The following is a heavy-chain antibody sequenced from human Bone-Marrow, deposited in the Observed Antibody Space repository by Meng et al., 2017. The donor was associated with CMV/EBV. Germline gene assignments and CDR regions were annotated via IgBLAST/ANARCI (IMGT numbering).Heavy chain of an antibody. J-gene: IGHJ6*02. CDR2: IVVGSGNT. CDR1: GFTFTSSA. Sequence: SVKVSCKASGFTFTSSAVQWVRQARGQRLEWIGWIVVGSGNTNYAQKFQERVTITRDMSTSTAYMELSSLRSEDTAVYYCAAGKSPSASPAYYYGMDVWGQGTTVTASS. V-gene: IGHV1-58*01. CDR3: AAGKSPSASPAYYYGMDV.